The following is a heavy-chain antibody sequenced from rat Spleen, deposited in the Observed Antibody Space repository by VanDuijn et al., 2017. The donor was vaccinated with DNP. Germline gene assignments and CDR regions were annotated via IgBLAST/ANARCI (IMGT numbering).Heavy chain of an antibody. V-gene: IGHV5-20*01. Sequence: DVQLVESGGGLVQPGRSLKLSCAASGFTFSDYYMAWVRQAPTKGLEWVASISYDGGDIHYRDSAKGRFTISRDNAKSSLYLQMDSLRSEDTATYYCTTDFERGYWGQGVMVTVSS. CDR1: GFTFSDYY. CDR2: ISYDGGDI. CDR3: TTDFERGY. J-gene: IGHJ2*01. D-gene: IGHD1-11*01.